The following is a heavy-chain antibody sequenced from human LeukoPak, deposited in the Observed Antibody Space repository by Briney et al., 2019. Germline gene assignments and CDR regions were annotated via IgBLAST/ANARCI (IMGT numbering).Heavy chain of an antibody. V-gene: IGHV3-23*01. CDR2: ISGSGGST. Sequence: GGSLRLSCAASGFTFSGYAMSWVRQAPGKGLEWVSAISGSGGSTYYADSVKGRFTISRDNSKNTLYLQMNSLRAEDTAVYYCAKELRIWFGELLPWFDPWGQGTLVTVSS. J-gene: IGHJ5*02. CDR3: AKELRIWFGELLPWFDP. D-gene: IGHD3-10*01. CDR1: GFTFSGYA.